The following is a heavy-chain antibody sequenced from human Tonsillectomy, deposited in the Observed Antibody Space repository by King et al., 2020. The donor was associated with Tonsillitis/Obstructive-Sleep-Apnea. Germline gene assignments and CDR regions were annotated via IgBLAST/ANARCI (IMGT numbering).Heavy chain of an antibody. Sequence: QLVQSGAEVKKPGASVKVSCKASGYTFINYGISWVRQAPGQGLEWMAWISAHNGHTNYAQKLQGRVTMTTDASTSTAYMELESLRSEDTAVYYCARDSMSHYYDSSAYYTFNYWGQGTLVIVSS. CDR2: ISAHNGHT. CDR3: ARDSMSHYYDSSAYYTFNY. V-gene: IGHV1-18*01. CDR1: GYTFINYG. J-gene: IGHJ4*02. D-gene: IGHD3-22*01.